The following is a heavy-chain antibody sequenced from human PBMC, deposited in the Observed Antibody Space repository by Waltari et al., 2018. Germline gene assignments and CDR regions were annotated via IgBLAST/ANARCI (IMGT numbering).Heavy chain of an antibody. Sequence: QVQLQESGSGLVKPSETLSLTCTVSGGSISSYYWSWIRQPPGKGLEWIGYIYYSGSTTYHPSLKSRVTISVDTSKNQFSLKLSSVTAADTAVYYCARVTFSGLDYWGQGTLVTVSS. CDR3: ARVTFSGLDY. J-gene: IGHJ4*02. D-gene: IGHD6-19*01. CDR2: IYYSGST. CDR1: GGSISSYY. V-gene: IGHV4-59*01.